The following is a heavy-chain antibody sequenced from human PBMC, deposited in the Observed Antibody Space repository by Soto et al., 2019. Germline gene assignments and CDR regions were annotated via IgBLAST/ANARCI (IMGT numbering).Heavy chain of an antibody. D-gene: IGHD3-9*01. J-gene: IGHJ3*02. CDR2: IYWDDDK. CDR1: GFSLSTSGVG. V-gene: IGHV2-5*02. CDR3: ARHIPSGYNDAFDI. Sequence: QITLKESGPTLVKPTQTLTLTCTFSGFSLSTSGVGVGWIRQPPGKALEWVTLIYWDDDKRYSPSLKSRITITKVTSKSQVVLTMSNMDPVDTGTYYCARHIPSGYNDAFDIWGQGTMVTVSS.